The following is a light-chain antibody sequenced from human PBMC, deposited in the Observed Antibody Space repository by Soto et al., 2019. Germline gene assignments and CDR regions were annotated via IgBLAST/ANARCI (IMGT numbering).Light chain of an antibody. Sequence: DIQMTQSPSSLSASVGDRVTITCWASQSISNNLNWYQQKPGKAPKLLIYAASSLQNGVPSSFSGSGSGADFTLTISSLQPEDFATYYCQQTYSAPYSFGRGTRLEIK. V-gene: IGKV1-39*01. CDR1: QSISNN. J-gene: IGKJ2*01. CDR3: QQTYSAPYS. CDR2: AAS.